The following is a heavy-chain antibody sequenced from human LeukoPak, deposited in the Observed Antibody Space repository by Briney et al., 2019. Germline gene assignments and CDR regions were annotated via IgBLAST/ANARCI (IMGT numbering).Heavy chain of an antibody. CDR1: GFTFSSYG. J-gene: IGHJ4*02. Sequence: GGSLRLSCAASGFTFSSYGMHWVRQAPGKGLEWVSAISGSGGSTYYADSVKGRFTISRDNSKNTLYLQMNSLRAEDTAVYYCAKDRDFWSGYYRPGGPFDYWGQGTLVTVSS. V-gene: IGHV3-23*01. D-gene: IGHD3-3*01. CDR3: AKDRDFWSGYYRPGGPFDY. CDR2: ISGSGGST.